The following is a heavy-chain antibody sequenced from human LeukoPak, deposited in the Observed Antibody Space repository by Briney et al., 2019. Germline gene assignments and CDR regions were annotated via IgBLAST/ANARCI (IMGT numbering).Heavy chain of an antibody. V-gene: IGHV3-23*01. J-gene: IGHJ6*02. CDR1: GFTFSSYA. Sequence: GGSLRLSCAASGFTFSSYAMSWVRQAPGKGLEWVSVIGGSGDTTYYADSVKGRFAISRDNSKNTLYLQMNSLRAEDTAVYYCARDNYGMDVWGQGTTVTVSS. CDR3: ARDNYGMDV. CDR2: IGGSGDTT.